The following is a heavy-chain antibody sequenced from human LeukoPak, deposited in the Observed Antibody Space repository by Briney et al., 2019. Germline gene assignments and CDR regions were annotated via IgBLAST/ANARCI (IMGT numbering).Heavy chain of an antibody. Sequence: SETLSLTCTVSGGSISSGSCYWSWIRQPAGKGLEWIGRIYTSGSTNYNPSLKSRVTISVDTSKNQFSLKLSSVTAADTAVYYCARSPTLLRYFDWLSYYGMDVWGQGTTVTVSS. CDR1: GGSISSGSCY. J-gene: IGHJ6*02. CDR2: IYTSGST. V-gene: IGHV4-61*02. D-gene: IGHD3-9*01. CDR3: ARSPTLLRYFDWLSYYGMDV.